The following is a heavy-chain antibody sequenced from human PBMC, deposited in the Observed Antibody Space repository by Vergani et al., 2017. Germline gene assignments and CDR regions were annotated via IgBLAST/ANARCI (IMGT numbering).Heavy chain of an antibody. J-gene: IGHJ5*01. Sequence: EVELVPSGPEMRNPGQSLKISCKGSESSFGNYWIGWVRQMPGKGLEWMGIIYPADSATRYSPSFQGQVTISADKSISTAFLQWDSLKASDTALYYCARHTTYTNSGGQGTLVTVSS. CDR2: IYPADSAT. CDR3: ARHTTYTNS. V-gene: IGHV5-51*01. D-gene: IGHD1-1*01. CDR1: ESSFGNYW.